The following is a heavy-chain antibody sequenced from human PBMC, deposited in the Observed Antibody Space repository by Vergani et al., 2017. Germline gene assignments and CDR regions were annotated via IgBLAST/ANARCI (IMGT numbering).Heavy chain of an antibody. V-gene: IGHV3-9*01. CDR1: GFTFDDYA. CDR3: ARNRPYYDILTGYYPDPYYFDY. D-gene: IGHD3-9*01. Sequence: EVQLVESGGGLVQPGRSLRLSCAASGFTFDDYAMHWVRQAPGKGLEWVSGISWNSGSIGYADSLKGRFTISRDNAKNSLYLQMNSLRAEDTALYYCARNRPYYDILTGYYPDPYYFDYWGQGTLVTVSS. CDR2: ISWNSGSI. J-gene: IGHJ4*02.